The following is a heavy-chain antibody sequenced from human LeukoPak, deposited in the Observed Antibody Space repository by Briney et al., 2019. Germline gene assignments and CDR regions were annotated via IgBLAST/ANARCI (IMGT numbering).Heavy chain of an antibody. CDR3: ARDRYDILTGYYAPSFDY. CDR1: GFDFSSHW. J-gene: IGHJ4*02. V-gene: IGHV3-48*01. D-gene: IGHD3-9*01. CDR2: ISTSGNTI. Sequence: GGSLRLSCVASGFDFSSHWMSWVRQAPGKGLEWISYISTSGNTIYYTDSVKGRFTISRDNSKNTLYLQMNSLRAEDTAVYYCARDRYDILTGYYAPSFDYWGQGTLVTVSS.